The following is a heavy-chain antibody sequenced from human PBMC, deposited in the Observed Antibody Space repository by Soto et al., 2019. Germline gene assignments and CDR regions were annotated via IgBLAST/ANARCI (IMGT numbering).Heavy chain of an antibody. D-gene: IGHD6-19*01. CDR1: GFTFRGYW. Sequence: EVQLVESGGGLVQPGGSLRLSCAASGFTFRGYWMSWVRKPPGKGLEWVASINQDGSEKFYVDSVKGRFTISRDNAKNSLFLQMISLRAEDTAVYYCARWESSDWYLGIWGQGTLVTVSS. CDR2: INQDGSEK. CDR3: ARWESSDWYLGI. J-gene: IGHJ4*02. V-gene: IGHV3-7*03.